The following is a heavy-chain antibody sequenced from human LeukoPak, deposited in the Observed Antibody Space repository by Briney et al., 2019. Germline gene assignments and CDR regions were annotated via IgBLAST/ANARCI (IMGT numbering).Heavy chain of an antibody. Sequence: PGESLKISCKGSGYRFSSYWIGWVRQMPGKGLEWMGIIYPGDSETTYSPSFQGQVTISADKSISTAYLQWSSLKASDTAMYYCVRALGYCSSGSCYYYDYWGQGTLVTVSS. CDR1: GYRFSSYW. J-gene: IGHJ4*02. CDR3: VRALGYCSSGSCYYYDY. D-gene: IGHD2-15*01. CDR2: IYPGDSET. V-gene: IGHV5-51*01.